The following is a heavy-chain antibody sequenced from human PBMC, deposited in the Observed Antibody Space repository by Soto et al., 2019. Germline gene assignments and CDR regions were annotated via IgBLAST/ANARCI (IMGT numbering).Heavy chain of an antibody. D-gene: IGHD5-18*01. CDR1: GGTFGTYT. CDR2: IIPYLDIT. J-gene: IGHJ4*02. CDR3: ARDTTY. V-gene: IGHV1-69*02. Sequence: QVKLVQSGAEVKKPGSSVKVSCKASGGTFGTYTISWVRQAPGQGLEWMGRIIPYLDITDYAQKFQGRFTIAADKSTTTAYMELNSLRSEDTAVYFCARDTTYWDQGTLVTVSS.